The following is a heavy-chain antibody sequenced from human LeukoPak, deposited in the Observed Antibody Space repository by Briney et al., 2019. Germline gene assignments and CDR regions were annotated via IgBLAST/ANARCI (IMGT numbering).Heavy chain of an antibody. CDR2: INPSGGST. CDR3: ARAGPYGNYYYYYMDV. D-gene: IGHD4-17*01. V-gene: IGHV1-46*01. Sequence: ASVKVSCKASGYTFTSYYMHWVRQTPGQGLEWMGIINPSGGSTSYEQKFQGRVTMTRDMSTSTVYMELSSLRSEDTAVYYCARAGPYGNYYYYYMDVWGKGTTVTVSS. J-gene: IGHJ6*03. CDR1: GYTFTSYY.